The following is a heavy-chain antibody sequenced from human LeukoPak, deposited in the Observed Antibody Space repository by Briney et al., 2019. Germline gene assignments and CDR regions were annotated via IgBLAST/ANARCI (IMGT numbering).Heavy chain of an antibody. CDR3: ARVIDYYDSSGFDY. V-gene: IGHV4-34*01. J-gene: IGHJ4*02. D-gene: IGHD3-22*01. Sequence: SETPSLTCAVYGGSFSGYYWSWIRQPPGKGLEWIGEINRSGSTNYNPSLKSRVTISVDTSKNQFSLKLSSVTAADTAVYYCARVIDYYDSSGFDYWGQGTLVTVSS. CDR2: INRSGST. CDR1: GGSFSGYY.